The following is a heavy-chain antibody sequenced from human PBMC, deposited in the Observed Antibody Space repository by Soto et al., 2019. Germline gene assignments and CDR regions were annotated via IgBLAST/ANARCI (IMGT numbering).Heavy chain of an antibody. CDR2: MNPNSGNT. CDR3: ARGTYYDFWSGYPTRWYWFDP. CDR1: GYTFTSYD. V-gene: IGHV1-8*01. D-gene: IGHD3-3*01. Sequence: ASVKVSCKASGYTFTSYDINWVRQATGQGLEWMGRMNPNSGNTGYAQKFQGRVTMTRNTSISTAYMELSSLRSEDTAVYYCARGTYYDFWSGYPTRWYWFDPWGQGTLVTVSS. J-gene: IGHJ5*02.